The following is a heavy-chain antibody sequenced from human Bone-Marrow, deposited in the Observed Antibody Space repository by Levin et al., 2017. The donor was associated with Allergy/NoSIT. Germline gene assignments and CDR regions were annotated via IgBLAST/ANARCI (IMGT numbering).Heavy chain of an antibody. CDR3: ARRNVLAPGEDWFDP. J-gene: IGHJ5*02. Sequence: SETLSLTCGVSDGSISSSNWWTWVRQPPGKGLEWIGEIYHSGSTNYNPPLKSRVTISVEKSKNQFSLKLSSVTAADMAVYYCARRNVLAPGEDWFDPWGQGTLVTVSS. CDR2: IYHSGST. CDR1: DGSISSSNW. V-gene: IGHV4-4*02. D-gene: IGHD7-27*01.